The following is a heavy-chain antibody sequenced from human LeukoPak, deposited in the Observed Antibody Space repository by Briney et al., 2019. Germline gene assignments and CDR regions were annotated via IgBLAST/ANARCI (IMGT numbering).Heavy chain of an antibody. Sequence: GGSLRLSCAASGFTLSSYAMHWVRQAPGKGLEYVSAISSGGGSTYYGNSVKGRFTISRDNSKNTLYLQMGSLRAEDMAVYYCARAAACSRTSCYNDYWGQGTLVTVSS. D-gene: IGHD2-2*02. J-gene: IGHJ4*02. CDR3: ARAAACSRTSCYNDY. CDR2: ISSGGGST. CDR1: GFTLSSYA. V-gene: IGHV3-64*01.